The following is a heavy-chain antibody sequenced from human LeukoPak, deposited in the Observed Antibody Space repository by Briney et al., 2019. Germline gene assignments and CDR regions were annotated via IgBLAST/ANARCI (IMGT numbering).Heavy chain of an antibody. Sequence: GGSLRLSCAASGFTFSSYAMHWVRQAPGKGLEWVSAISGSGGSTYYADSVKGRFTISRDNSKNTLYLQMNSLRAEDTAVYYCVKHSAPVLAAARFDYWGQGNLVTVSS. V-gene: IGHV3-23*01. D-gene: IGHD2-2*01. J-gene: IGHJ4*02. CDR3: VKHSAPVLAAARFDY. CDR2: ISGSGGST. CDR1: GFTFSSYA.